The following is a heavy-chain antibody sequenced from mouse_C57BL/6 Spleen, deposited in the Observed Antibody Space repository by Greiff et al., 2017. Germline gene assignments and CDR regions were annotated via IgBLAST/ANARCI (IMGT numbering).Heavy chain of an antibody. CDR3: ARQGGYFDY. CDR1: GFTFSSYG. Sequence: EVQLKESGGDLVKPGGSLKLSCAASGFTFSSYGMSWVRQTPDKRLEWVATISSGGSYTYYPDSVKGRFTISRDNAKNTLYLQMSSLKSEDTAMYYCARQGGYFDYWGQGTTLTVSS. V-gene: IGHV5-6*01. D-gene: IGHD1-1*02. CDR2: ISSGGSYT. J-gene: IGHJ2*01.